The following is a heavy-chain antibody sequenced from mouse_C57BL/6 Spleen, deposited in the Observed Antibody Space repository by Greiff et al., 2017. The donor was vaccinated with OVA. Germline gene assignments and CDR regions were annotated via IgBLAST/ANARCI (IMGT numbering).Heavy chain of an antibody. J-gene: IGHJ1*03. CDR3: AVGHEVITTVHWYFDV. CDR1: GFTFSDYY. CDR2: INYDGSST. Sequence: EVQVVESEGGLVQPGSSMKLSCTASGFTFSDYYMAWVRPVPEKGLEWVANINYDGSSTYYLDSLKSRFIISRDNAKNILYLQMSSLKSEDTATYYCAVGHEVITTVHWYFDVWGTGTTVTVSS. D-gene: IGHD1-1*01. V-gene: IGHV5-16*01.